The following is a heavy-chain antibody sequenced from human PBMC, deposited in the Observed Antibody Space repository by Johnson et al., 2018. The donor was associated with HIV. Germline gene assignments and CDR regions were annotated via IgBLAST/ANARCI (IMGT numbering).Heavy chain of an antibody. Sequence: VQVVESGGGLVQPGGSLKLSCAASGFTFSGSAMHWVRQASGKGLEWVGRIRSKANSYATAYAASVKGRFTISRDDSKNTAYLQMNSLKTEDTAVYYCTRPDPSMAFDIWGQGTMVTVSS. CDR3: TRPDPSMAFDI. CDR2: IRSKANSYAT. CDR1: GFTFSGSA. J-gene: IGHJ3*02. V-gene: IGHV3-73*02.